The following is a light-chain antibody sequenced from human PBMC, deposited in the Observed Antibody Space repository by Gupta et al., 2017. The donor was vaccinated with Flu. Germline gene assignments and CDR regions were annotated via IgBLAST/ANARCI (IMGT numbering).Light chain of an antibody. CDR2: EVS. V-gene: IGLV2-14*01. J-gene: IGLJ2*01. CDR1: SSDVGGYNY. Sequence: QSALTQPASVSGSPGPSITISCTGTSSDVGGYNYVSWYQQHPGKAPKLMIYEVSNRPSGVSNRFSGSKSGNTASLTISVLQAEDEADYYCSSYTSSSTAVFGGGTKLTVL. CDR3: SSYTSSSTAV.